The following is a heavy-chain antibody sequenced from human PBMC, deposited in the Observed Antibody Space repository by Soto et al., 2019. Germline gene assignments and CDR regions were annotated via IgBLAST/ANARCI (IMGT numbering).Heavy chain of an antibody. CDR2: ISYDGSNK. CDR3: ARESKGAGYDFWSGSLFFDY. CDR1: GFTFSSYA. J-gene: IGHJ4*02. V-gene: IGHV3-30-3*01. Sequence: PGGSLRLSCAASGFTFSSYAMHWVRQAPGKGLEWVAGISYDGSNKYYADSVKGRFTISRDNSKNTLYLQMNSLRAEDTAVYYCARESKGAGYDFWSGSLFFDYWGQGTLVTVSS. D-gene: IGHD3-3*01.